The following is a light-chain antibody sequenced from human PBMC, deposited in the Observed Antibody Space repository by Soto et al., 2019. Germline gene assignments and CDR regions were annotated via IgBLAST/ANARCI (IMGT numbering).Light chain of an antibody. CDR1: QSVSIY. V-gene: IGKV3-11*01. Sequence: EMVLTQSPATLSLSPGGRATLSCRASQSVSIYLAWYQQKPGQAPRLLIYDASNRATGIPPRFSGGGSGTDFTLTISSLEPEDFAVYYCQLRSTWYTFGQGTKVDIK. J-gene: IGKJ2*01. CDR2: DAS. CDR3: QLRSTWYT.